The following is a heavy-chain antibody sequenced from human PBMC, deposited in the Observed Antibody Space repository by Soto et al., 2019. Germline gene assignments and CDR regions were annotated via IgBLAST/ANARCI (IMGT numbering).Heavy chain of an antibody. CDR3: ARDGNPPDVLLWFGEFEGRGSGIDV. CDR2: ISSSSSYI. CDR1: GFTFSSYS. J-gene: IGHJ6*02. V-gene: IGHV3-21*01. D-gene: IGHD3-10*01. Sequence: PGGSVRLSCAASGFTFSSYSMNWVRQAPGKGLEWVSSISSSSSYIYYADSVKGRFTISRDNAKNSLYLQMNSLRAEDTAVYYCARDGNPPDVLLWFGEFEGRGSGIDVGGQGTTVTVSS.